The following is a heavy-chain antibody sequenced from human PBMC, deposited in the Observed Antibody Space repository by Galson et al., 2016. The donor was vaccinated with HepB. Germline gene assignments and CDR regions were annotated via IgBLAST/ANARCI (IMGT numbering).Heavy chain of an antibody. D-gene: IGHD3-9*01. CDR1: GYTFTSYG. CDR2: ISGYNGAT. Sequence: QSGAEVKKPGASVRVSCKTSGYTFTSYGITWVRQAPGQGLEWMGLISGYNGATKYAQKVQGRVTMTTDTPMSTAYMELRSLRSDDTAVYYCARSPTPNFESFDYWGQGTLVTVSS. J-gene: IGHJ4*02. V-gene: IGHV1-18*01. CDR3: ARSPTPNFESFDY.